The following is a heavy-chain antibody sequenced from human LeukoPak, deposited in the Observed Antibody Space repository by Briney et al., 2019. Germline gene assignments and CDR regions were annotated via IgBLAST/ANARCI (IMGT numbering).Heavy chain of an antibody. J-gene: IGHJ4*02. CDR2: ISANNGDT. Sequence: ASVKVSCTASGYTFTSYGITWMRQAPGQGLEWMGWISANNGDTDYPQKFQGRVTMTTDTYTTTAYMELRSLRSDDTATYYCARESHITREDYWGQETLVTVSS. D-gene: IGHD1-14*01. CDR3: ARESHITREDY. CDR1: GYTFTSYG. V-gene: IGHV1-18*01.